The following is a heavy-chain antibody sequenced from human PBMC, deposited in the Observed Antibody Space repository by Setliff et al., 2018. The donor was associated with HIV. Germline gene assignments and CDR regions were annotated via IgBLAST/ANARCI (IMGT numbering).Heavy chain of an antibody. D-gene: IGHD2-15*01. CDR2: IYPGDSDI. V-gene: IGHV5-51*01. CDR1: GYNFAGYW. Sequence: RGESLKISCKVSGYNFAGYWIAWVRQMPGKGLEWMGFIYPGDSDIRYSPSFQGQVTISVDKSISTAYLRWSSLKASDTAMYYCARRWGDSSYDALDVWGQGTMVTVSS. CDR3: ARRWGDSSYDALDV. J-gene: IGHJ3*01.